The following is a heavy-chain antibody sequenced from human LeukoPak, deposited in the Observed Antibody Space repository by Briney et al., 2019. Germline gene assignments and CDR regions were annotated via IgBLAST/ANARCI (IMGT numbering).Heavy chain of an antibody. D-gene: IGHD6-13*01. Sequence: PSETLSLTCTVSGGSISSSSYYWGWIRQPPGKGLEWIGSIYYSGSTYYNPSLKSRVTISVDTSKNQFSLKLSSVTAADTAVYYCARVVVVLSSSWYHFDYWGQGTLVTVSS. CDR2: IYYSGST. CDR1: GGSISSSSYY. CDR3: ARVVVVLSSSWYHFDY. J-gene: IGHJ4*02. V-gene: IGHV4-39*07.